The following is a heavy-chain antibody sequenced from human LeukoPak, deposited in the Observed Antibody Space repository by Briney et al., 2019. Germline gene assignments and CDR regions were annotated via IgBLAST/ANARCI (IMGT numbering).Heavy chain of an antibody. Sequence: PGGSLRLSCAASGLTFSSYAMNWVRQAPGKGLELVSTISYSGGSTYYIDSVKGRFTISRDNSENTLYLQLNSLRAEDTAVYYCAKAASGGYLYYFDYWGQGTLVTVSS. D-gene: IGHD1-26*01. V-gene: IGHV3-23*01. CDR2: ISYSGGST. CDR1: GLTFSSYA. CDR3: AKAASGGYLYYFDY. J-gene: IGHJ4*02.